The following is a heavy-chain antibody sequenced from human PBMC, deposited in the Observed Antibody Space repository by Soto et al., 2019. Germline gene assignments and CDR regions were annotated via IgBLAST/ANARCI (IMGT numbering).Heavy chain of an antibody. V-gene: IGHV4-34*01. CDR2: INHSGST. CDR1: GGSFIGYY. D-gene: IGHD3-3*01. Sequence: PLEILSLTCAVYGGSFIGYYWSWIRQPPGKGLEWIGEINHSGSTNYNPSLKSRVTISVDTSKNQFSLKLSSVTAADTAVYYCARGMDKSYYDFWSGRPYYYGMDVWGQGTTVTVSS. CDR3: ARGMDKSYYDFWSGRPYYYGMDV. J-gene: IGHJ6*02.